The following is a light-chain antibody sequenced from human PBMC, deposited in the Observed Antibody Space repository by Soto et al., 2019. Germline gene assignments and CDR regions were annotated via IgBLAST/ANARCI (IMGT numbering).Light chain of an antibody. CDR3: CSNAAGSTYV. CDR1: SSDVGSHNL. CDR2: EAS. V-gene: IGLV2-23*01. Sequence: QSVLAQPASVSGSLGQSITISCTGTSSDVGSHNLVSWYQQFPGKAPKLIIFEASKRPSGVSNRFSGSKSGSTASLTISGLQAEDEADYYCCSNAAGSTYVFGSGTKVTVL. J-gene: IGLJ1*01.